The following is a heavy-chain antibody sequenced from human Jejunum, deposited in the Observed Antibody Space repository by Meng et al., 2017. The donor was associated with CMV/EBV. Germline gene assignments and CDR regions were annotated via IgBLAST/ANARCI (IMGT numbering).Heavy chain of an antibody. D-gene: IGHD3-22*01. Sequence: QVHLQESGPGLVRPSETLSLTCTVSGDSISNYYWSWIRQPAGKKLEWIGRISSSGNTNYTPFLKSRVIMSLDTSNNQFFLKLTSVTAADTALYYCARGESRGYYYFDYWGQGIMVTVSA. J-gene: IGHJ4*02. CDR1: GDSISNYY. V-gene: IGHV4-4*07. CDR3: ARGESRGYYYFDY. CDR2: ISSSGNT.